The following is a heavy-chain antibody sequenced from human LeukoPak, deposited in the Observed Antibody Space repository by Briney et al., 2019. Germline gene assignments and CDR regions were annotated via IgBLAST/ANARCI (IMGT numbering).Heavy chain of an antibody. V-gene: IGHV3-23*05. Sequence: PGGSLRLSCEASRMTFRHYAMNWVRQSPGKGLEWVSSIFDSGTLSYYADSVKGRFTISRDNSRETFYLQMENLRVEDSATYYCTKAVGGGRDAYDVWGQGTRVIVSS. CDR1: RMTFRHYA. CDR2: IFDSGTLS. J-gene: IGHJ3*01. D-gene: IGHD3-16*01. CDR3: TKAVGGGRDAYDV.